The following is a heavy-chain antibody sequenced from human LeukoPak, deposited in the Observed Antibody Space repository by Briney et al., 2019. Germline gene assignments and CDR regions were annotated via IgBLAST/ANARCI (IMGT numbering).Heavy chain of an antibody. CDR2: ISSSSSYT. CDR3: ARAGRYPNWFDP. V-gene: IGHV3-11*06. CDR1: GFTFGDYA. Sequence: GGSLRLSCTASGFTFGDYAMSWIRQAPGKGLEWVSYISSSSSYTNYADSVKGRFTISRDNAKNSLYLQMNSLRAEDTAVYYCARAGRYPNWFDPWGQGTLVTVSS. D-gene: IGHD1-26*01. J-gene: IGHJ5*02.